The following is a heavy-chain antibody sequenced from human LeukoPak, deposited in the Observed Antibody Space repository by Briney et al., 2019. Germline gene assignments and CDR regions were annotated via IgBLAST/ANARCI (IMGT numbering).Heavy chain of an antibody. CDR2: LKQDGSQK. CDR1: EITFTNYW. D-gene: IGHD3-3*01. J-gene: IGHJ4*02. CDR3: VNGVVNAYRFDY. Sequence: PGGSLRLSCAASEITFTNYWMTWVRQAPGQGLEWVASLKQDGSQKFYVDSVKGRFTISRDNAKNSLYLQMNSLRAEDTAVYYCVNGVVNAYRFDYWGQGTLVTVSS. V-gene: IGHV3-7*01.